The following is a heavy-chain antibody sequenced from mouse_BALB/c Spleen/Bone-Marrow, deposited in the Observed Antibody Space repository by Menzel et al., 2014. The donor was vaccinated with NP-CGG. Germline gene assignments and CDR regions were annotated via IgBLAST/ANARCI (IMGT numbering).Heavy chain of an antibody. V-gene: IGHV1-7*01. CDR2: INPNTGYP. CDR1: GYTFTSYW. Sequence: VKLQESGAELAKPGASVEMSCKASGYTFTSYWMHWVKQRPGQGLEWIGYINPNTGYPEYNQKFKDKATLTADKSSSTAYMQLSSLTSEDSAVYYCARRFTTVVTTGDYWGQGTTLPVSS. J-gene: IGHJ2*01. D-gene: IGHD1-1*02. CDR3: ARRFTTVVTTGDY.